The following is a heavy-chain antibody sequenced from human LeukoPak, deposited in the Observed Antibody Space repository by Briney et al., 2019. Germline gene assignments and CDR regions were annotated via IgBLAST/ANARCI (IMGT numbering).Heavy chain of an antibody. CDR2: INHSGST. Sequence: SETLSLTCAVYGGSFSGYYWSWIRQPPGKGLEWIGEINHSGSTNYNPSLKSRVTISVDTSKNQFSLKLSSVTAADTAVCYCAAVIAAAGTPPPIWGQGTMVTVSS. D-gene: IGHD6-13*01. V-gene: IGHV4-34*01. CDR3: AAVIAAAGTPPPI. CDR1: GGSFSGYY. J-gene: IGHJ3*02.